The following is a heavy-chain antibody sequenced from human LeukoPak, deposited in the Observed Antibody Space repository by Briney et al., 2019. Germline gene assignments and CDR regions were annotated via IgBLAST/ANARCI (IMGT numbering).Heavy chain of an antibody. V-gene: IGHV3-53*01. J-gene: IGHJ4*02. CDR1: GFTVSSSY. D-gene: IGHD3-22*01. CDR3: ARHYYDSSGYNFLDY. Sequence: GGSLRLSCAASGFTVSSSYMRWVRQAPGKGLEWVSVIYSEGSTYYADPVRSRFTISRDNSKNTVYLQMNNLRAEDTALYYCARHYYDSSGYNFLDYWGQGTLVTVSS. CDR2: IYSEGST.